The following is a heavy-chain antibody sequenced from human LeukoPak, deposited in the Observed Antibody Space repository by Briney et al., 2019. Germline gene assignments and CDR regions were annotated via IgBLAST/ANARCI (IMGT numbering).Heavy chain of an antibody. CDR3: ARDVNGDYGFDY. CDR1: GGTFSSYA. CDR2: IIPIFGTA. D-gene: IGHD4-17*01. V-gene: IGHV1-69*01. J-gene: IGHJ4*02. Sequence: SVTVSCKASGGTFSSYAISWVRQAPGQGLEWMGGIIPIFGTANYAQKFQGRVTITADESTSTAYMELSSLRSEDTAVYYCARDVNGDYGFDYWGQGTLVTVSS.